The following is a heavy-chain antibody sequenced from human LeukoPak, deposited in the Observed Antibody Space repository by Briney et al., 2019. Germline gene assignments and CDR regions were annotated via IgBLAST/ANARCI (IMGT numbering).Heavy chain of an antibody. V-gene: IGHV3-23*01. J-gene: IGHJ4*02. CDR3: AKINNNDDY. Sequence: GGSLRLSCVASGFTFGNYAMSWVRQAPGKGLEWVSAITGSGDSTFNADSVKGRFTISRDNSKNMIYLQMNSLRGEDSAVYYCAKINNNDDYWGQGNLVTVSS. CDR1: GFTFGNYA. D-gene: IGHD1/OR15-1a*01. CDR2: ITGSGDST.